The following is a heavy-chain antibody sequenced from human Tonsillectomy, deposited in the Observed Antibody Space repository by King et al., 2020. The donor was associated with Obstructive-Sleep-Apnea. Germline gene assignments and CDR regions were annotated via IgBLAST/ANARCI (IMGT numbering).Heavy chain of an antibody. V-gene: IGHV4-34*01. CDR3: ARRSSNWDAFDI. CDR1: GGSFSGHY. Sequence: VQLQQWGAGLLKPSETLSLTCAVYGGSFSGHYWGWIRQPPGKGLQWIGEINHSGSTNYNPSLKSRVVISVDTSRNQLSLKLSSVTAADTAVYYCARRSSNWDAFDIWGKGTMVTVSS. J-gene: IGHJ3*02. D-gene: IGHD6-13*01. CDR2: INHSGST.